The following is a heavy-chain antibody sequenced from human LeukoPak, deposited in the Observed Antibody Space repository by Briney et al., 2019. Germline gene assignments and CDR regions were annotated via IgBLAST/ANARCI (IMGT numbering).Heavy chain of an antibody. J-gene: IGHJ4*02. CDR3: ATADWESFYFDS. CDR2: TSYSEGT. CDR1: GGSVSRGGYY. V-gene: IGHV4-31*03. D-gene: IGHD1-26*01. Sequence: SETLSLTCTVSGGSVSRGGYYWNWIRQHPGKGLEWIGFTSYSEGTYYNPSLMSRITISVDRSQNQFSLKMRDVTAADTAVYFCATADWESFYFDSRGQGALVAVSS.